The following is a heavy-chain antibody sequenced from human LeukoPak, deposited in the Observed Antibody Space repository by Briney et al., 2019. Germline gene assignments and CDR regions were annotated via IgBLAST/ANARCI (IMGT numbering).Heavy chain of an antibody. CDR3: ARDGSPGGRGKVDY. CDR1: GGSISSGGYS. D-gene: IGHD1-1*01. Sequence: PSETLSLTCTVSGGSISSGGYSWSWIRQHPGKGLEWIGYIYYSGSTYYNPSLKSRVTISVDTSKNQFSLKLSSVTAADTAAYYCARDGSPGGRGKVDYWGQGTLVTVSS. V-gene: IGHV4-31*03. CDR2: IYYSGST. J-gene: IGHJ4*02.